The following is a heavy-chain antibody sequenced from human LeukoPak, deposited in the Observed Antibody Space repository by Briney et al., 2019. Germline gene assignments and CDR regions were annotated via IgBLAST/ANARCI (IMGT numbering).Heavy chain of an antibody. CDR2: IISILGIA. Sequence: ASVKVSCKASGGTFSSYAISWVRQAPGQGLEWMGRIISILGIANYAQKFQGRVTITADKSTSTAYMELSSLRSEDTAVYYCAVHYYDSSGYLDYWGQGTLVTVSS. CDR1: GGTFSSYA. D-gene: IGHD3-22*01. CDR3: AVHYYDSSGYLDY. J-gene: IGHJ4*02. V-gene: IGHV1-69*04.